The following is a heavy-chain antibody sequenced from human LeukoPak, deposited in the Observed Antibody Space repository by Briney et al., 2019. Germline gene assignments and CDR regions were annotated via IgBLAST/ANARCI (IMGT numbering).Heavy chain of an antibody. CDR2: ISAYNGNT. J-gene: IGHJ4*02. D-gene: IGHD3-22*01. Sequence: ASVKVSCKASGYTFTSYGISWVRRAPGQGLEWMGWISAYNGNTNYAQKLQGRVNMTTDTSTSTAYMELRSLRSDDTAVYYCARGNYYDSSGYYGFDYWGQGTLVTVSS. CDR1: GYTFTSYG. CDR3: ARGNYYDSSGYYGFDY. V-gene: IGHV1-18*01.